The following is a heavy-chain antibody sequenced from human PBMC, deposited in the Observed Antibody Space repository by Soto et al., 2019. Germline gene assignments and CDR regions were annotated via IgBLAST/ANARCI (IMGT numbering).Heavy chain of an antibody. D-gene: IGHD2-15*01. Sequence: SETLSLTCAVSGGSISSSNWWSWVRQPPGKGLEWIGEIYHSGSTNYNPSLKSRVTISVDKSKNQFSLKLSSVTAADTAVYYCARVRLLSGYYGMDVWGQGTTVTVSS. CDR1: GGSISSSNW. J-gene: IGHJ6*02. CDR2: IYHSGST. V-gene: IGHV4-4*02. CDR3: ARVRLLSGYYGMDV.